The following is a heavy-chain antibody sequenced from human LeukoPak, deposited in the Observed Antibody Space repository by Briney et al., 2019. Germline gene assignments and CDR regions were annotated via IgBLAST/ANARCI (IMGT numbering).Heavy chain of an antibody. D-gene: IGHD3-16*01. J-gene: IGHJ4*02. CDR1: GYTFSSYA. V-gene: IGHV3-23*01. CDR2: ISGSGGSP. CDR3: AQDRWGGTNYLDY. Sequence: GGSLRLSCVVSGYTFSSYAMSWVRQAPGKGLEWVSAISGSGGSPYYAESVKGRFTISRDNSKHTLYLQMNNLRGEDTALYYCAQDRWGGTNYLDYWGQGTLVTVSS.